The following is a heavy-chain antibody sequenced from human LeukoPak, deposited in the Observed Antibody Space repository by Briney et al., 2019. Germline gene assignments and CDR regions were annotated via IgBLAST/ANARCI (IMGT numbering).Heavy chain of an antibody. V-gene: IGHV3-23*01. J-gene: IGHJ3*02. CDR3: TKLSGVAAAFDI. CDR1: GFTFTGYA. D-gene: IGHD2-8*01. Sequence: GGSLTLSCAASGFTFTGYAMNWVRQAPGKGLEWVSGISAGGGGTYDADSAKGRFTMSRDNSKNMVSLEMHSLRADDTAVYYCTKLSGVAAAFDIWGQGTMVTVSS. CDR2: ISAGGGGT.